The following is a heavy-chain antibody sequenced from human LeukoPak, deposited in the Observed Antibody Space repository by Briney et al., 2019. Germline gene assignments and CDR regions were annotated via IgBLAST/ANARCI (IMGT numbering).Heavy chain of an antibody. J-gene: IGHJ4*02. CDR3: AREGPYYYDSSGYYPFDY. Sequence: GGSLRLSCAASGLTFSSYSMNWVRQAPGKGLEWVSSISSSSSYIYYADSVKGRFTISRDNAKNSLYLQMNSLRAEDTAVYYCAREGPYYYDSSGYYPFDYWGQGTLVTVSS. CDR1: GLTFSSYS. CDR2: ISSSSSYI. V-gene: IGHV3-21*01. D-gene: IGHD3-22*01.